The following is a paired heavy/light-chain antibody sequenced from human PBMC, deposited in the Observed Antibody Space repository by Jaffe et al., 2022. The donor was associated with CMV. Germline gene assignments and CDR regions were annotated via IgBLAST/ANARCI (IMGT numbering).Heavy chain of an antibody. CDR1: GFTFDDYA. J-gene: IGHJ4*02. Sequence: EVQLVESGGGSIEPGRSLRLSCAASGFTFDDYAMHWVRQFPGKGLEWVAGISYNDGSRGYGASVQGRFTISRDNARDSLYLQMNSLRTDDTAFYYCARGSGRFYNELLDYWGLGTLVTVSS. V-gene: IGHV3-9*01. CDR3: ARGSGRFYNELLDY. D-gene: IGHD3-10*01. CDR2: ISYNDGSR.
Light chain of an antibody. V-gene: IGLV4-69*01. CDR2: VDSDGSH. Sequence: QLVLTQSPSASASLGASVRLTCTLSSGHSSYAITWHQQQPEKGPRLLVKVDSDGSHIRGDGIPDRFSGSSSGAERFLTISSLQSADEADYYCQAWGTGILVFGGGTKLTVL. J-gene: IGLJ3*02. CDR3: QAWGTGILV. CDR1: SGHSSYA.